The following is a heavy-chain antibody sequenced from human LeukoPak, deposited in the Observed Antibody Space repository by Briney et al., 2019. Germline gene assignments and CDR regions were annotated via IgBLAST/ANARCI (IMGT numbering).Heavy chain of an antibody. J-gene: IGHJ4*02. D-gene: IGHD3-9*01. Sequence: SETLSLTCAVSGGSISSSTWWSWVRLPPGKGLEWIGKIFHSGSTNFNPSLKSRLTMSVDESKHEFSLNLTSVTAADTAVYYCASGGLVSRYLDHWGQGTLVTVSS. CDR2: IFHSGST. CDR1: GGSISSSTW. CDR3: ASGGLVSRYLDH. V-gene: IGHV4-4*02.